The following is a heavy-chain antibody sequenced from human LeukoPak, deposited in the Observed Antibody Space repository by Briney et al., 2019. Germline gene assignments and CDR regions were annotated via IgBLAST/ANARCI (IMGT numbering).Heavy chain of an antibody. D-gene: IGHD3-10*01. CDR3: ARFGEQRYLDY. J-gene: IGHJ4*02. CDR1: GLTLSRYW. Sequence: GGSLRLSCEASGLTLSRYWMQWVRQARGKGLEWVSRINGDGSYTNSADSVKGRFTISRDNAKNTLYLQMNSLSAEDTAVYYCARFGEQRYLDYWGQGTLVTVSS. CDR2: INGDGSYT. V-gene: IGHV3-74*01.